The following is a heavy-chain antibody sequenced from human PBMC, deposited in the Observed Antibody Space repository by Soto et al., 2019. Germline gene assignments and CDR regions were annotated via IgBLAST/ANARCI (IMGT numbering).Heavy chain of an antibody. D-gene: IGHD3-3*01. Sequence: GGSLRLSCAASGFTFSNAWMNWVRQAPGKGLEWVGRIKSKTDGGTTDYAAPVKGRFTIPRDDSKNTLYLQMNSLKTEDTAVYYCTTDRDVVLRFLEWLPRDVWGQGTTVTVSS. CDR2: IKSKTDGGTT. J-gene: IGHJ6*02. CDR3: TTDRDVVLRFLEWLPRDV. CDR1: GFTFSNAW. V-gene: IGHV3-15*07.